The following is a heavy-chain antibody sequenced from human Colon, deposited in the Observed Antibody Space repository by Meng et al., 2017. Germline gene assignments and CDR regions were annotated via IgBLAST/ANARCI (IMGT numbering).Heavy chain of an antibody. D-gene: IGHD4-17*01. V-gene: IGHV4-31*03. CDR1: GGSIKSGGYH. CDR2: MSDSGTT. CDR3: ARDTLYGTDY. J-gene: IGHJ4*02. Sequence: QVHLHGSGPGLVRPSDDLSLVCTVSGGSIKSGGYHWSWVRQHPWKGLEYIGFMSDSGTTDYNPSLRSRVSISEIGSSKNQFSLTLRSVTAADTATYFCARDTLYGTDYWGQGVLVTVSS.